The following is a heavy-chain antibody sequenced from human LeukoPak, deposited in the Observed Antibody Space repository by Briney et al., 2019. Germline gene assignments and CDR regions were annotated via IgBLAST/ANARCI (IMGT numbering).Heavy chain of an antibody. CDR1: GFTFSSYD. Sequence: PGGSLRLSCAASGFTFSSYDMHWVRQATGKGLEWVSAIGTAGDTYYPGSVKGRFTISRENAKNSLYLQMNSLRAGDTAVYYCARESDHGDYFDYWGQGTLVTVSS. CDR3: ARESDHGDYFDY. V-gene: IGHV3-13*01. CDR2: IGTAGDT. J-gene: IGHJ4*02. D-gene: IGHD4-17*01.